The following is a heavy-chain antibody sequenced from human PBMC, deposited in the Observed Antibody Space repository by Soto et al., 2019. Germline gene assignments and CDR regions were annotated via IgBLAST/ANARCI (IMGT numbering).Heavy chain of an antibody. CDR2: IYYSGST. Sequence: SETLSLTCTVSGGSVSSGSYYWSWIRQPPGKGLEWIGYIYYSGSTNYNPSLKSRVTISVDTSKNQFSLKLSSVTAADTAVYYCAMDYYDSSGYSRWGQGTLVTVSS. CDR3: AMDYYDSSGYSR. D-gene: IGHD3-22*01. CDR1: GGSVSSGSYY. V-gene: IGHV4-61*01. J-gene: IGHJ4*02.